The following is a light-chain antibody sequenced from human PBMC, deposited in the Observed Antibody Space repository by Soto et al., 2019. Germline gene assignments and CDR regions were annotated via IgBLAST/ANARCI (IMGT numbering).Light chain of an antibody. CDR3: KQYDNLPPYT. V-gene: IGKV1-33*01. CDR1: QAISNY. CDR2: DAS. Sequence: DIQMTQSPSSLSASVGDRVTITCQASQAISNYLNWYQQKPGKAPKLLIYDASNLETGVPSRFSGSGSGTDFTFTISSLQPEDIATYYCKQYDNLPPYTFGQGTKLEIK. J-gene: IGKJ2*01.